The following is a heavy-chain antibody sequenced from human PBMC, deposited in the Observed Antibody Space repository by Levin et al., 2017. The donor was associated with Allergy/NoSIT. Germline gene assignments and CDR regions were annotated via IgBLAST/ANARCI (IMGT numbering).Heavy chain of an antibody. D-gene: IGHD5-18*01. CDR1: GFTFSNYA. CDR3: AARGYSSGYDY. J-gene: IGHJ4*02. Sequence: GGSLRLSCAASGFTFSNYAMNWVRQAPRKGLEWVSAINYSGGGTHYADSVKGRFTISRDNSKNTLYLQMNSLRAEDTAVYYCAARGYSSGYDYWGQGTLVTVSS. V-gene: IGHV3-23*01. CDR2: INYSGGGT.